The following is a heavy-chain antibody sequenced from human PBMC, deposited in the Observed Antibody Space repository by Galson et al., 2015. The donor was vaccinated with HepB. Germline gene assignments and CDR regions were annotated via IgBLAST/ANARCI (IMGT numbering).Heavy chain of an antibody. V-gene: IGHV3-21*01. CDR2: ISGSSTYI. CDR3: ARPMRRREFLSDYSVDAFDI. D-gene: IGHD3-3*01. J-gene: IGHJ3*02. Sequence: SLRLSCAASGFTFSNYNLNWVRQAPGKGLEWVSYISGSSTYIYYADSVKGRFTISRDNAKNSLYLQMNSLRDEDTAVYYCARPMRRREFLSDYSVDAFDIWGQGTMVTVSS. CDR1: GFTFSNYN.